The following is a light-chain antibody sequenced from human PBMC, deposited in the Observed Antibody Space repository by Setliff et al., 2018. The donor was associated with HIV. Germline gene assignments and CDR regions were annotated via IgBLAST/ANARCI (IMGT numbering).Light chain of an antibody. CDR2: YDS. Sequence: SYEPTQPPSVSVAPGKTARITCGGNNIGSKSVHWYQQKPGQAPVLVIYYDSDRPSGIPERFSASNSGNTATLTISRVEAGDEADYYCQVWDSSSDHVVFGGGTKVTVL. CDR1: NIGSKS. CDR3: QVWDSSSDHVV. J-gene: IGLJ2*01. V-gene: IGLV3-21*04.